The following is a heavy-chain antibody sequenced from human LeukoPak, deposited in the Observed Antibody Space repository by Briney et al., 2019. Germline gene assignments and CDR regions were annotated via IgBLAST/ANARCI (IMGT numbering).Heavy chain of an antibody. CDR2: TYHSGST. CDR1: GYSISSGYY. J-gene: IGHJ5*02. CDR3: ARRVKGGYEGWFDP. V-gene: IGHV4-38-2*01. Sequence: SETLSLTCAVSGYSISSGYYWGWIRQPPGKGLEWIGSTYHSGSTYYNPSLKSRVTISVDTSKNQFSLKLSSASAADTAVYYCARRVKGGYEGWFDPWGQGTLVTVSS. D-gene: IGHD5-12*01.